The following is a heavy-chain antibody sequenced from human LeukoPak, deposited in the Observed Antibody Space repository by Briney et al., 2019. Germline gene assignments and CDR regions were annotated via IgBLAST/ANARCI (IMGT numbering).Heavy chain of an antibody. CDR3: AKEGANYYDSSGYYLDH. D-gene: IGHD3-22*01. V-gene: IGHV3-9*01. Sequence: PGGSLRLSCAASGFTFDDYAMHWVRRAPGKGLEWVSGISWNSGSIDYADSVKGRFTISRDNSKNTLYLQMNSLRAEDTAVYYCAKEGANYYDSSGYYLDHWGQGTLVTVSS. CDR2: ISWNSGSI. CDR1: GFTFDDYA. J-gene: IGHJ5*02.